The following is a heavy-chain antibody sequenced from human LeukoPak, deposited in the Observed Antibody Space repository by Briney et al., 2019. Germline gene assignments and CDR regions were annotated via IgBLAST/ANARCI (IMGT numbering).Heavy chain of an antibody. D-gene: IGHD3-10*01. CDR2: ISYDGSNK. CDR3: AKDIHTMVRSPLDY. J-gene: IGHJ4*02. Sequence: GRSLRLFCAASGFTFSSYGMHWVRQAPGKGLEWVAVISYDGSNKYYADSVKGRFTLSRDNSKNTLYLQMNSLRAGDTAVYYCAKDIHTMVRSPLDYWGQGTLVTVSS. V-gene: IGHV3-30*18. CDR1: GFTFSSYG.